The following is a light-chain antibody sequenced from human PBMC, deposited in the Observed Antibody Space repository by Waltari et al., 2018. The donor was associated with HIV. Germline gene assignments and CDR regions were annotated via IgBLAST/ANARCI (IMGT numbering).Light chain of an antibody. V-gene: IGLV1-44*01. CDR2: HDQ. J-gene: IGLJ3*02. Sequence: HSVLIQPPSLSPAPGHKINISCSGGGSNIGSRTLHCYQHLPSRAPKLILEHDQRRPSGVSDRFTASKSGTSAWLFIRKLKAADEATYDCAAWDDSLSGFVFGGGT. CDR3: AAWDDSLSGFV. CDR1: GSNIGSRT.